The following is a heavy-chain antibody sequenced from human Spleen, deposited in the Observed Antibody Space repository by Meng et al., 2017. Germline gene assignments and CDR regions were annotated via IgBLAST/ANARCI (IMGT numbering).Heavy chain of an antibody. D-gene: IGHD3-16*02. J-gene: IGHJ3*02. CDR3: ARHLSSANDAFNI. CDR2: TKNKAKSYTT. Sequence: GESLKISCAASGIAFRDSHLNWVRQAPGKGLEWVGRTKNKAKSYTTEYAASVKGRFSISRDDSKKTVYLQMNSLSTEDTAVYYCARHLSSANDAFNIWGQGTMVTVSS. CDR1: GIAFRDSH. V-gene: IGHV3-72*01.